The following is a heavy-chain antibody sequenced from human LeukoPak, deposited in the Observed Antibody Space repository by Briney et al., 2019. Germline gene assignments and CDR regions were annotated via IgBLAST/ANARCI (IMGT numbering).Heavy chain of an antibody. CDR1: GFTFSSYA. CDR2: ISGSGGST. Sequence: GGSLRLSCAASGFTFSSYAMSWVRQAPGKRLEWVSAISGSGGSTYYADSVKGRFTISRDNSKNTLYLQMNSLRAEDTAVYYCAKLPLYYYDSSGYYLDYWGQGTLVTVSS. D-gene: IGHD3-22*01. CDR3: AKLPLYYYDSSGYYLDY. V-gene: IGHV3-23*01. J-gene: IGHJ4*02.